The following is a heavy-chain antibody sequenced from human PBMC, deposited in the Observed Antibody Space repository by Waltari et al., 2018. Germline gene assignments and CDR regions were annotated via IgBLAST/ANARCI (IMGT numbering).Heavy chain of an antibody. Sequence: QLHLQESGPGLVKPSETLFLTCTVSGDSISSVRYYWGWIRQPPGKGPQWIVSLYYSGITYYNPSLESRVSMSVDTSKNQLSLMLSAVTAADTAVYYCARDRIPATFRCWFDSWGQGTLVTVSS. D-gene: IGHD2-2*01. CDR1: GDSISSVRYY. V-gene: IGHV4-39*07. CDR3: ARDRIPATFRCWFDS. CDR2: LYYSGIT. J-gene: IGHJ5*01.